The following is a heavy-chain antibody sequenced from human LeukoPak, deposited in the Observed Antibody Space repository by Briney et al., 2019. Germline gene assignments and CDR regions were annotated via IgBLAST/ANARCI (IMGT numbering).Heavy chain of an antibody. Sequence: PSETLSLTCTVSGGSMSSKYWSWIRQPPGKGLEWIGNIFYSGSTYYSPSLKSRVTISLDTSRNQFSLKLNSVTAADTAVYYCARSNGYGLVDIWGQGTMVTVSS. CDR3: ARSNGYGLVDI. CDR1: GGSMSSKY. D-gene: IGHD3-10*01. J-gene: IGHJ3*02. CDR2: IFYSGST. V-gene: IGHV4-59*12.